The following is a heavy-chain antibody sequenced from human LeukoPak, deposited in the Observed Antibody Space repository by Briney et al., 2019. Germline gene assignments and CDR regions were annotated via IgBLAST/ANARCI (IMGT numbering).Heavy chain of an antibody. CDR2: ISSGSRYI. CDR3: ARDLSYQYLRY. Sequence: GGSLRLSCAASGFTFRSYAMNWVRQAPGKGLEWVSSISSGSRYIYYADSVKGRFTISRGNARNSLYLHMSSLRAEDTAVYYCARDLSYQYLRYWGQGTLVTVSS. CDR1: GFTFRSYA. V-gene: IGHV3-21*01. D-gene: IGHD2-2*01. J-gene: IGHJ4*02.